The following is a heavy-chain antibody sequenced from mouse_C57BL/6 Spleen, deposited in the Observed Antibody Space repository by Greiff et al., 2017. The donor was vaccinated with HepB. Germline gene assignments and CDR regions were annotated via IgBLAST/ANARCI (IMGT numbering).Heavy chain of an antibody. V-gene: IGHV5-16*01. D-gene: IGHD1-1*01. CDR3: AREDYGSSYGFAY. Sequence: EVKVVESEGGLVQPGRSMKLSCTASGFTFSDYYMAWVRQVPEKGLEWVANINYDGSSTYYLDSLKSRFIISRDNAKNILYLQMSSLKSEDTATYYCAREDYGSSYGFAYWGQGTLVTVSA. J-gene: IGHJ3*01. CDR2: INYDGSST. CDR1: GFTFSDYY.